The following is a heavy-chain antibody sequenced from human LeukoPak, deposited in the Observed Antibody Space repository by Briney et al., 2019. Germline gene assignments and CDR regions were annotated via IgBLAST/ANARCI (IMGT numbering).Heavy chain of an antibody. D-gene: IGHD6-13*01. J-gene: IGHJ4*02. Sequence: GGSLRLSCAASGFSFSDYYMTWICQTPGKGQEWVSYISSRSDHTHYADSVKGRFTISRENAKNSLYLQMNSLRGEDTAMYYWVRDSWASAGLLDYWGQGTLVTVSS. CDR2: ISSRSDHT. V-gene: IGHV3-11*05. CDR3: VRDSWASAGLLDY. CDR1: GFSFSDYY.